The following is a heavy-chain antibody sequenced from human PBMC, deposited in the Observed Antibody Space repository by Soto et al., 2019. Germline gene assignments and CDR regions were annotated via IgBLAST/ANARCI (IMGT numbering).Heavy chain of an antibody. D-gene: IGHD6-6*01. CDR2: IFHSGIS. J-gene: IGHJ4*02. V-gene: IGHV4-30-2*01. CDR3: ARRISARTYYFDY. CDR1: CGSISTVGYS. Sequence: SETLSLTCAFSCGSISTVGYSWSWIRQPPGKGLEWIGYIFHSGISYSNPSLKGRVTMSVDGSKNRFSLRLSSVTAADTAVYYCARRISARTYYFDYWGQGTLVTVSS.